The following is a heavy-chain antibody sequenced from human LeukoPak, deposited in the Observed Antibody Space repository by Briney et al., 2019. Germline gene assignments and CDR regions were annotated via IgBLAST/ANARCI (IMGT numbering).Heavy chain of an antibody. CDR1: GFTFSNTW. Sequence: GGSLRLSCAASGFTFSNTWMSWVRQAPGKGLEWVGRIKRKTDGRTTDYAAPVKGRFTISRDDSKNTLYLQMNGLKTEDTAVYYCTTQLLYFDWLLYFDYWGQGTLVTVSS. CDR2: IKRKTDGRTT. V-gene: IGHV3-15*01. J-gene: IGHJ4*02. CDR3: TTQLLYFDWLLYFDY. D-gene: IGHD3-9*01.